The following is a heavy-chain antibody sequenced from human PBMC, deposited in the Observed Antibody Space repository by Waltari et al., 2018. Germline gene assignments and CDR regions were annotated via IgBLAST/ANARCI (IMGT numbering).Heavy chain of an antibody. CDR2: ISSNGAGT. CDR3: VKDRPDWPIDF. D-gene: IGHD3-9*01. J-gene: IGHJ4*02. V-gene: IGHV3-23*01. Sequence: EVQLLESGGGLVQPGGSLRLSCASSGSPFRSYSMSWVRQAPGKGLEWVSSISSNGAGTYFADSVKGRFTISRDNSQNTLYLQISSLRVEDTAIYYCVKDRPDWPIDFWGQGTRVTVSS. CDR1: GSPFRSYS.